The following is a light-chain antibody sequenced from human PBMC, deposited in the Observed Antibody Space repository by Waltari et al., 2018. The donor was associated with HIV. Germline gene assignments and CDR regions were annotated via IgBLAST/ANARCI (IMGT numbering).Light chain of an antibody. CDR2: STN. CDR3: ATWDDTLNGVI. CDR1: SSHIGSNS. V-gene: IGLV1-44*01. J-gene: IGLJ2*01. Sequence: QYVLTPPPSASGTPGQRVTISRSGGSSHIGSNSVHWYQQLPGPAPRLLLYSTNQRPSRVPDRFSGSKSGTSASLAISGLQSEDEADYYCATWDDTLNGVIFGGGTKLTVL.